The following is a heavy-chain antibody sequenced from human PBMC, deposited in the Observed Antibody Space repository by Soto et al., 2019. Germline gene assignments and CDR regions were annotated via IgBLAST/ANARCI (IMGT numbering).Heavy chain of an antibody. V-gene: IGHV4-4*02. D-gene: IGHD3-10*01. CDR3: ERIVSDTRLNYMYFDF. CDR1: GVSISSGNW. J-gene: IGHJ4*02. CDR2: IFHDGTA. Sequence: SETLSLTCAVSGVSISSGNWWTWVRQSPQRGLEYIGEIFHDGTANYYPSFERRVAISVDTSKNQFSLKLTSVTAADTAIYFCERIVSDTRLNYMYFDFWGQGTLVTVSS.